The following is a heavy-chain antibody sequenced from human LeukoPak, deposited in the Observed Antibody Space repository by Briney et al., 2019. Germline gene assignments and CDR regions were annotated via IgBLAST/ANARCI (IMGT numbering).Heavy chain of an antibody. V-gene: IGHV5-51*01. Sequence: GESLKISCKGSGYSFTSYWIGWVRQMPGKGLEWMGIIYPGDSDTRYSPSFQGQVTISADKSISTAYLQWSSLKASDTAMYYCARQPLYCSGGSCYSDYWGQGTLVTVSS. J-gene: IGHJ4*02. CDR1: GYSFTSYW. D-gene: IGHD2-15*01. CDR3: ARQPLYCSGGSCYSDY. CDR2: IYPGDSDT.